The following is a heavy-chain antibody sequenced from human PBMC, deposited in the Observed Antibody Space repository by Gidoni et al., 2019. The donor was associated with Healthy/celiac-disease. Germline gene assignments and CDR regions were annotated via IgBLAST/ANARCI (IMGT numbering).Heavy chain of an antibody. CDR1: GFTFSSYG. Sequence: QVQLVESGGGVVQPGRSLLLSCAASGFTFSSYGMHWVRQAPGKGLEWVAVISYDGSNKYYADSVKGRFTISRDNSKNTLYLQMNSLRAEDTAVYYCAKDRHVDTAMVFDYWGQGTLVTVSS. J-gene: IGHJ4*02. CDR3: AKDRHVDTAMVFDY. CDR2: ISYDGSNK. D-gene: IGHD5-18*01. V-gene: IGHV3-30*18.